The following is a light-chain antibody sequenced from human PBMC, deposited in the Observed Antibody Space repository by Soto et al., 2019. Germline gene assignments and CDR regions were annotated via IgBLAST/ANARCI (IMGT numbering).Light chain of an antibody. CDR2: AAS. J-gene: IGKJ4*01. CDR3: QKCKVAPFT. CDR1: QGIDKH. V-gene: IGKV1-27*01. Sequence: DIQMTQTPSSLSASVGDRVTITCRASQGIDKHLAWYQQKPGKAPKLLIYAASTLQSGVPSRFTGSGSGTDFTLTISSLQPEDAATYYCQKCKVAPFTFGGGTKVEIK.